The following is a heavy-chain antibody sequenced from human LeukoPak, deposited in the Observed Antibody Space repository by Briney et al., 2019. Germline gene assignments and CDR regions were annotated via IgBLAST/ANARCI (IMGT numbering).Heavy chain of an antibody. CDR2: IYYSGST. CDR3: ARRGTIAVPVFWFDP. CDR1: GGSISSYY. V-gene: IGHV4-59*01. D-gene: IGHD6-19*01. Sequence: PSETLSLTCTVSGGSISSYYWSWIRQPPGKGLEWIGYIYYSGSTNYNPSLKSRVTISVDTSKNQFSLKLSSVTAADTAVYYCARRGTIAVPVFWFDPWGQGTLVIVSS. J-gene: IGHJ5*02.